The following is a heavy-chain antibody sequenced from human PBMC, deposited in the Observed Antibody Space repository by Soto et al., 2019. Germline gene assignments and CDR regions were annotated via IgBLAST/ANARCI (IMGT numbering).Heavy chain of an antibody. CDR1: GGSVSSGDYY. D-gene: IGHD4-17*01. Sequence: SSETLSLTCSVSGGSVSSGDYYWSWIRQHPGKGLEWIGYIYYSGSTYYNPSLKSRVTISVDTSKNQFSLKLGSVTAADTAVYYCARAPSYGGNSEEFDYWGQGTLVTVSS. CDR3: ARAPSYGGNSEEFDY. V-gene: IGHV4-31*03. CDR2: IYYSGST. J-gene: IGHJ4*02.